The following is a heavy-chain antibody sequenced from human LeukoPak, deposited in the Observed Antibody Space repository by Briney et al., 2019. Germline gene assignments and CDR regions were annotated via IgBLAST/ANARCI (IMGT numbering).Heavy chain of an antibody. CDR3: ATEGGYCGGDCYFY. D-gene: IGHD2-21*02. Sequence: PSETQSLTCTVSGSSISSYYWSWIRQPPGKGLEWIGHIYYSGSANYNPSLKSRVTISVDTSKNQFSLKLSSVTAADTAVYYCATEGGYCGGDCYFYWGPGALVTVSS. V-gene: IGHV4-59*01. J-gene: IGHJ4*02. CDR1: GSSISSYY. CDR2: IYYSGSA.